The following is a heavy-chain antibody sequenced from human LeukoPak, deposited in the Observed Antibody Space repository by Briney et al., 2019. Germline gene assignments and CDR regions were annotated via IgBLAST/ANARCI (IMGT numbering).Heavy chain of an antibody. V-gene: IGHV3-48*04. CDR2: ISASSSVR. CDR1: GFTFNSYS. D-gene: IGHD1-26*01. CDR3: ARDRGGSYSEIDY. Sequence: GGSLRLSCTASGFTFNSYSLNWVRQAPGTGLEWVSFISASSSVRYYADSVKGRFTISRDNAKNSLYLQMSSLRAEDTAVYYCARDRGGSYSEIDYWGQGTLVTVSS. J-gene: IGHJ4*02.